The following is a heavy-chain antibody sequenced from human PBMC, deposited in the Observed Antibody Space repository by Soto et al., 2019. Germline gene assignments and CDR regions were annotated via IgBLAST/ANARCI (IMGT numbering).Heavy chain of an antibody. V-gene: IGHV1-8*01. D-gene: IGHD3-22*01. Sequence: QVQLVQSGTEVKKPGASVKVSCKASGYTFTSFDINWVRQATGQGLEWMGWMNPNSGNTGYAQKFQGRVTMTRNTSISTAYMELSSHRSEDTAVYYCARPSGPYYDSSRNDAFDIWGQGTVVTVSS. CDR2: MNPNSGNT. J-gene: IGHJ3*02. CDR1: GYTFTSFD. CDR3: ARPSGPYYDSSRNDAFDI.